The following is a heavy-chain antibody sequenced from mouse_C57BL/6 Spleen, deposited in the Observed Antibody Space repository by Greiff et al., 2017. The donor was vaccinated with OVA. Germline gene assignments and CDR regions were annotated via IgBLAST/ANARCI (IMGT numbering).Heavy chain of an antibody. CDR1: GYSITSGYY. CDR2: ISYDGSN. Sequence: DVKLQESGPGLVKPSQSLSLTCSVTGYSITSGYYWNWIRQFPGNKLEWMGYISYDGSNNYNPSLKNRISLTRDTSKNQFFLKLNSVTTEDTATYYSAYRVYYGSTFFDYWGQGTTLTVSS. J-gene: IGHJ2*01. V-gene: IGHV3-6*01. D-gene: IGHD1-1*01. CDR3: AYRVYYGSTFFDY.